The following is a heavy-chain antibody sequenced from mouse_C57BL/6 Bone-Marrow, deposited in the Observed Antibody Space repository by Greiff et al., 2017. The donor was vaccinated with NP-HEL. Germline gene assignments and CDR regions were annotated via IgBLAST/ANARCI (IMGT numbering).Heavy chain of an antibody. Sequence: EVKLVESGPELVKPGASVKISCKASGYSFTDYNMNWVKQSNGKSLEWIGVINPNYGTTSYNQKFKGKATLTVDQSSSTAYMQLNSLTSEDSAVYYCARGGLRRRFYYAMDYWGQGTSVTVSS. V-gene: IGHV1-39*01. D-gene: IGHD2-4*01. CDR1: GYSFTDYN. CDR3: ARGGLRRRFYYAMDY. CDR2: INPNYGTT. J-gene: IGHJ4*01.